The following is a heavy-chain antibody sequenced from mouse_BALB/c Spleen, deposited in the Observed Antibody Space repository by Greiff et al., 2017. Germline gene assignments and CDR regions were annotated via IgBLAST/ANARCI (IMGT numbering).Heavy chain of an antibody. Sequence: EVKVEESGGGLVQPGGSMKLSCVASGFTFSNYWMNWVRQSPEKGLEWVAEIRLKSNNYATHYEESVKGRFTISRDDSKSSVYLQMNDLRAEDTGVCYCTKHTPVDYWGQGTTLTVSS. CDR1: GFTFSNYW. J-gene: IGHJ2*01. CDR3: TKHTPVDY. CDR2: IRLKSNNYAT. V-gene: IGHV6-6*02.